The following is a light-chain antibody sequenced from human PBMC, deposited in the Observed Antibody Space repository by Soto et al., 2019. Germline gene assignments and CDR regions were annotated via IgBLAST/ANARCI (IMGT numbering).Light chain of an antibody. Sequence: QSALTQPPSVSGAPGQRVTISCTGSSSNIGAGYDVHWYQQLPGTAPKLLIYGNSNRPSGVPDRFSGSKSGTSVSLAITGLQAEDEADYYCQYYDSSLSGYVFGTGTKVTVL. V-gene: IGLV1-40*01. CDR2: GNS. CDR3: QYYDSSLSGYV. CDR1: SSNIGAGYD. J-gene: IGLJ1*01.